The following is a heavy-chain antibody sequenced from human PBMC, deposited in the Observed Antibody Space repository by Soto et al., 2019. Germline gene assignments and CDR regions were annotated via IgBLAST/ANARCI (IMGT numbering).Heavy chain of an antibody. Sequence: GGSLRLSXAASGFTFSTYAMSWVRQAPGKGLEWVSGVSDSGGSTYYADSVKGRFTISRDNSKNTLYLQMNSLRGEDTAVYYCAQRGGSGYYGAFDYWGRGSLVTVSS. V-gene: IGHV3-23*01. CDR2: VSDSGGST. J-gene: IGHJ4*02. CDR1: GFTFSTYA. CDR3: AQRGGSGYYGAFDY. D-gene: IGHD3-22*01.